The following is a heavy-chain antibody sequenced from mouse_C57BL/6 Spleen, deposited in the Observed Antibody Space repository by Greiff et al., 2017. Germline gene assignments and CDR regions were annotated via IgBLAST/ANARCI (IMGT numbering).Heavy chain of an antibody. D-gene: IGHD2-1*01. Sequence: EVQLQQSGPELVKPGASVKISCKASGYTFTDYYMNWVKQSHGKSLEWIGDINPNNGGTSYNQKFKGKATLTVDKSSSTAYMELRSLTSEDSAVYYCARFDGNYRYFDVWGTGTTVTVSS. J-gene: IGHJ1*03. CDR2: INPNNGGT. V-gene: IGHV1-26*01. CDR1: GYTFTDYY. CDR3: ARFDGNYRYFDV.